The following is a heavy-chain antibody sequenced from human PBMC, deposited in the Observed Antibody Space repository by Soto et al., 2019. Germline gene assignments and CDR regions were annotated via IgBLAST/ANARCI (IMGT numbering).Heavy chain of an antibody. Sequence: SQTLSLTCAISGDSVSADNAAWNWIRQSPSRGLEWLGRTYFRSKWNYDYAESVKSRLTITPDTTNNQISLQLNSVIPEDAAVYSFVRQALANLGLYGMDVWGQGTTVTVS. CDR2: TYFRSKWNY. D-gene: IGHD6-6*01. CDR1: GDSVSADNAA. V-gene: IGHV6-1*01. J-gene: IGHJ6*02. CDR3: VRQALANLGLYGMDV.